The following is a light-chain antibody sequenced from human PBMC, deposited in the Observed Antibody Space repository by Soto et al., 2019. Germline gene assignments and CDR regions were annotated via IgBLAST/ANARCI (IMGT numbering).Light chain of an antibody. CDR2: GAS. CDR1: QSVSSD. V-gene: IGKV3-15*01. J-gene: IGKJ1*01. CDR3: QQYSTYPWT. Sequence: DIVVTQSPATLSVSPGERATLSCRASQSVSSDLAWYQQKPGQAPRLLIYGASTRATGIPARFSGSGSGTEFTLTISSLQSEDFATYYCQQYSTYPWTFGQGTKVEIK.